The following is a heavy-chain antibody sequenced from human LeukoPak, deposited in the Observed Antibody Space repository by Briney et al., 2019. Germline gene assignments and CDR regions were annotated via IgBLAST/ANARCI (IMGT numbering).Heavy chain of an antibody. Sequence: SVKVSCKASGGAFSSYAISWVRQAPGQGLEWMGGIIPIFGTANYAQKFQGRVTITADESTSTAYMELSSLRSEDTAVYYCARDSQAYGSGATIDYWGQGTLVTVSS. CDR1: GGAFSSYA. V-gene: IGHV1-69*13. J-gene: IGHJ4*02. D-gene: IGHD2-15*01. CDR3: ARDSQAYGSGATIDY. CDR2: IIPIFGTA.